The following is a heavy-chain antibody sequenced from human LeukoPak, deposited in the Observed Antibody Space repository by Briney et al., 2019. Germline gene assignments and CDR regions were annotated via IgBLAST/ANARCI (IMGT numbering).Heavy chain of an antibody. CDR3: ARDRDYYGSGSYYVGWFDP. V-gene: IGHV4-59*01. CDR1: GGSISSYY. J-gene: IGHJ5*02. Sequence: PSETLSLTCTVSGGSISSYYWSWIRQPPGKGLEWIGYIYYSGSTNYNPSLKSRVTIPVDTSKNQFSLKLSSVTAADTAVYYCARDRDYYGSGSYYVGWFDPWGQGTLVTVSS. D-gene: IGHD3-10*01. CDR2: IYYSGST.